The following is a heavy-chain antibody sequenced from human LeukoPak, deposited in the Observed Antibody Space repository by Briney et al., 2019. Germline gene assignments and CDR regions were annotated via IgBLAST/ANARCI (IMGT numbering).Heavy chain of an antibody. CDR3: ARVPLVPDSSSWYFDY. V-gene: IGHV3-33*01. CDR1: GFTFSSYG. Sequence: PGGSLRLSCAASGFTFSSYGMHWVRQAPGKGLEWVAVIWYDGSNKYYADSVKGRFTISRDNSKNTLYLQMNSLRAEDTAVYYCARVPLVPDSSSWYFDYWGQGTLVTVSS. J-gene: IGHJ4*02. CDR2: IWYDGSNK. D-gene: IGHD6-13*01.